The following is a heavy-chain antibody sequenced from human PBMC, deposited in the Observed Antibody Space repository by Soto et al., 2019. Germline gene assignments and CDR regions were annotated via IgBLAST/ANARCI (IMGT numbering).Heavy chain of an antibody. V-gene: IGHV1-3*01. J-gene: IGHJ6*02. Sequence: ASVKVSCKASGYTFTSYAMHWVRQAPGQRLEWMGWINAGNGNTKYSQKFQGRVTITRDTSASTAYMELSSLRSEDTAVYYCASPLWFGEAQFYYYYGMDVWGQGTTVTVSS. CDR3: ASPLWFGEAQFYYYYGMDV. CDR1: GYTFTSYA. CDR2: INAGNGNT. D-gene: IGHD3-10*01.